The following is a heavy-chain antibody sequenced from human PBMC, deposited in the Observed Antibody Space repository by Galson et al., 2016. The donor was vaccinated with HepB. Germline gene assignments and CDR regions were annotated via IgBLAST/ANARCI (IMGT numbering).Heavy chain of an antibody. Sequence: SLRLSCAASGFTFSNFPMHWVRQAPGRGLEWVAVVSSDGSGTYYVDSVRGRFTISRDNSKNTLFLQMNSLRAEDTAVYYCAQAGYIRSGWNYWGQGTLVTVSS. D-gene: IGHD6-13*01. CDR2: VSSDGSGT. CDR1: GFTFSNFP. CDR3: AQAGYIRSGWNY. V-gene: IGHV3-30*04. J-gene: IGHJ4*02.